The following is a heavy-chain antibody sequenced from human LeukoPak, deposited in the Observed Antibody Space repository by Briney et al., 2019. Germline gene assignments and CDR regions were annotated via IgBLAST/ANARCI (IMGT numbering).Heavy chain of an antibody. V-gene: IGHV3-23*01. D-gene: IGHD6-19*01. CDR2: ISGSGVST. J-gene: IGHJ3*01. Sequence: GGSLRLSCAASGFTFSSYVMSWVRQAPGKGLEWVSAISGSGVSTYYADSVKGRFTISRDNSKNTLYLQMNSLSAEDTALYYCAKARPQYTSGCDALDFWGQGTMVTVSS. CDR1: GFTFSSYV. CDR3: AKARPQYTSGCDALDF.